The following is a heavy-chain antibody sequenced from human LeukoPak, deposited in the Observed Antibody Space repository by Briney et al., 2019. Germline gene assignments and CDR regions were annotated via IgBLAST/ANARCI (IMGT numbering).Heavy chain of an antibody. CDR1: GFTFSSYG. Sequence: GGSLRLSCAASGFTFSSYGMYWVRQAPGKGLEWVAFIRYDGSNKDYVDSVKGRFTIPRDNSKNALFLQMNSLRAEDTAVYYCARDVVPEIPTALTDPHRGQGTLVTVSS. D-gene: IGHD2-2*01. CDR3: ARDVVPEIPTALTDPH. CDR2: IRYDGSNK. J-gene: IGHJ4*02. V-gene: IGHV3-30*02.